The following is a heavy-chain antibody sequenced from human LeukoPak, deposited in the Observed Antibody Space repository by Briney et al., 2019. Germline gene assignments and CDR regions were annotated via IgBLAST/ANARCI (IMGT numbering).Heavy chain of an antibody. D-gene: IGHD6-13*01. V-gene: IGHV1-46*01. CDR2: INPSGGST. Sequence: ASVKVSCKASGYTFTSYYMHWVRQAPGQGLEWMGIINPSGGSTSYAQKFQGRVTMTRDMSTSTVYMELSSLRSEDTAVYYCARRGYSSSWGAPYFYYYYMDVWGTGTTVTISS. CDR1: GYTFTSYY. J-gene: IGHJ6*03. CDR3: ARRGYSSSWGAPYFYYYYMDV.